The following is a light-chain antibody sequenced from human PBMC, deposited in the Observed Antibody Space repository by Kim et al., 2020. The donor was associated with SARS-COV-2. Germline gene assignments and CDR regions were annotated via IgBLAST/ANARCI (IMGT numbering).Light chain of an antibody. J-gene: IGLJ3*02. CDR3: ASYTTSSTWV. CDR2: DVN. Sequence: GQSITISCTGTSSDVGAYNFVSWFQQHPGKTPKLKIYDVNNRPSGVSDRFSGSKSGNTASLTISGLQPEDEADYYCASYTTSSTWVFGGGTQLTVL. V-gene: IGLV2-14*03. CDR1: SSDVGAYNF.